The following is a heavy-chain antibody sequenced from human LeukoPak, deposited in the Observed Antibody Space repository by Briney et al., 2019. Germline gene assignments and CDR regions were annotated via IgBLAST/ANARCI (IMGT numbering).Heavy chain of an antibody. J-gene: IGHJ6*04. CDR3: AELGITMIGGV. Sequence: PGGSLRLSCAASGFTVSSNYMSWVRQAPGKGLEWVSCISSSSSYIYYADSVKGRFTISRDNAKKSLYLQMNSLRAEDTAVYYCAELGITMIGGVWGKGTTVTISS. CDR2: ISSSSSYI. V-gene: IGHV3-21*01. D-gene: IGHD3-10*02. CDR1: GFTVSSNY.